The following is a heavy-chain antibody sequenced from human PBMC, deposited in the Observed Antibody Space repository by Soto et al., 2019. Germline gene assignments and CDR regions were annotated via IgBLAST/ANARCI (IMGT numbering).Heavy chain of an antibody. CDR2: ITPFNGNT. V-gene: IGHV1-45*02. D-gene: IGHD6-13*01. Sequence: SVKVSCKASGYTFTYRYLHWVRQAPGQALEWMGWITPFNGNTNYAQKFQDRVTITRDRSMSTAYMELSSLRSEDTAMYYCARGYSSSWTSAFDIWGQGTMVTVSS. CDR3: ARGYSSSWTSAFDI. J-gene: IGHJ3*02. CDR1: GYTFTYRY.